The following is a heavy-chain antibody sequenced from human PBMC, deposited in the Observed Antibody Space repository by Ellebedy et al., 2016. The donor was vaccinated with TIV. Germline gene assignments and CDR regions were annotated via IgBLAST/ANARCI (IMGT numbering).Heavy chain of an antibody. Sequence: GGSLRLSXAASGFTFSSYSMNWVRQAPGKGLEWVSYISSSSSTIYYADSVKGRFTISRDNAKNSLYLQMNSLRAEDTAVYYCATPSYSSSWYVGYWGQGTLVTVYS. CDR2: ISSSSSTI. D-gene: IGHD6-13*01. CDR1: GFTFSSYS. CDR3: ATPSYSSSWYVGY. J-gene: IGHJ4*02. V-gene: IGHV3-48*01.